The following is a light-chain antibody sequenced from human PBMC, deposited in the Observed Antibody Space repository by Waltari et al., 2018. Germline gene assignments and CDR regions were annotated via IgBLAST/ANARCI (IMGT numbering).Light chain of an antibody. CDR3: QVWGSSSDHHYV. V-gene: IGLV3-21*04. CDR1: NIGSKS. Sequence: SYVLTQPPSVSVAPGKTARITCGGNNIGSKSVHWNQQKPGQAPVLVIYDDSDRPSGIPERISGSNSGNTATLTISRVEAGDEADYYCQVWGSSSDHHYVFGTGTKVTVL. J-gene: IGLJ1*01. CDR2: DDS.